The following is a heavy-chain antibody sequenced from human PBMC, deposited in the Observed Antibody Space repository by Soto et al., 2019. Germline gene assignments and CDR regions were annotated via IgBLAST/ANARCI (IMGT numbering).Heavy chain of an antibody. CDR2: IKSKADGSTK. Sequence: GGSLGLSCSASGITVSNVWMTWIRQAPGKGLEWVGRIKSKADGSTKEYGTPVKDRFIISRDDSKNTVDLQMHALRTEDTAIYYCPTPRPGSHGYSFGGHGALATVSS. CDR3: PTPRPGSHGYSF. J-gene: IGHJ4*01. CDR1: GITVSNVW. D-gene: IGHD3-16*01. V-gene: IGHV3-15*01.